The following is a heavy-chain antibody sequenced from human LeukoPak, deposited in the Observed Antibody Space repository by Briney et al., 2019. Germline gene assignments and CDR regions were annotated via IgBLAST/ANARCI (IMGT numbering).Heavy chain of an antibody. CDR2: ISAYNGNT. D-gene: IGHD2-2*01. Sequence: ASVKVSCKASGYTFTSYSISWVRQTPGQGLEWMGWISAYNGNTNYAQKLQGRVTMTTDTSTSTAYMELRSLRSDDTAVYYCARARGYCSSTSCIDAFDIWGQGTMVTVSS. V-gene: IGHV1-18*01. CDR1: GYTFTSYS. CDR3: ARARGYCSSTSCIDAFDI. J-gene: IGHJ3*02.